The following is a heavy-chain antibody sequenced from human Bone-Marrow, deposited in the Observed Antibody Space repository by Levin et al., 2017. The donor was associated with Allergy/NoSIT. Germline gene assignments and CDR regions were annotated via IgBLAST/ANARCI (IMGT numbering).Heavy chain of an antibody. J-gene: IGHJ4*02. D-gene: IGHD2-2*01. CDR2: ISAYNGNT. CDR3: ARDVVVVVPAAGVGVDY. CDR1: GYTFTSYG. V-gene: IGHV1-18*01. Sequence: GESLKISCKASGYTFTSYGISWVRQAPGQGLEWMGWISAYNGNTNYAQKLQGRVTMTTDTSTSTAYMELRSLRSDDTAVYYCARDVVVVVPAAGVGVDYWGQGTLVTVSS.